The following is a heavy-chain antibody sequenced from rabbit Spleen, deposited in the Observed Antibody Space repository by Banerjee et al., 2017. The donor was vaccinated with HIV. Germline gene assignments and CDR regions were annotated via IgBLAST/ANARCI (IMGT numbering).Heavy chain of an antibody. CDR1: GFPLSSYW. V-gene: IGHV1S45*01. CDR3: ARDTGSSFSSYGMDL. CDR2: IFSGTT. D-gene: IGHD8-1*01. Sequence: QQLLVESGGGLVKPGASLTLTCRASGFPLSSYWMCWVRQAPGKGLEWIGCIFSGTTAYAAWTKGRFTISKASSTTVTLQMTTLTAADTATYFCARDTGSSFSSYGMDLWGPGTLVTVS. J-gene: IGHJ6*01.